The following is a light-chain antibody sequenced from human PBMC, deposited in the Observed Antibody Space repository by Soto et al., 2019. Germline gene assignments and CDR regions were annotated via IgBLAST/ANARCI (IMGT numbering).Light chain of an antibody. CDR3: FSYAGSSTWV. J-gene: IGLJ3*02. CDR2: GVT. V-gene: IGLV1-47*01. Sequence: QSVLTQPPSASGTPGQRVTISCSGSNSNIGTNYVYWYQQLPGTAPRVVIFGVTKRPSGISDRFSGSKSGYTASLTISGLQAEDEADYFCFSYAGSSTWVFGGGTKLTVL. CDR1: NSNIGTNY.